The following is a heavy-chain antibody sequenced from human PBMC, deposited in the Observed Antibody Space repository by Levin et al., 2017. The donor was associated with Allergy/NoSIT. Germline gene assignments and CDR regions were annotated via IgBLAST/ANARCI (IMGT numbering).Heavy chain of an antibody. J-gene: IGHJ4*02. CDR1: GFTFSSYA. V-gene: IGHV3-23*01. CDR3: ARAVRMIVVVMTPKFDY. D-gene: IGHD3-22*01. Sequence: GGSLRLSCAASGFTFSSYAMSWVRQAPGKGLEWVSAISGSGGSTYYADSVKGRFTISRDNSKNTLYLQMNSLRAEDTAVYYCARAVRMIVVVMTPKFDYWGQGTLVTVSS. CDR2: ISGSGGST.